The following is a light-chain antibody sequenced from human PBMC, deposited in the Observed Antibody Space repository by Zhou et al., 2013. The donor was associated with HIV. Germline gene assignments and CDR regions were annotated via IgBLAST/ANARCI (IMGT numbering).Light chain of an antibody. Sequence: EIVMTQSPATLSVSPGERATLSCRASQSVSSSYLAWYQQKPGQAPRLLIYGASSRATGIPDRFSGSGSGTDFTLTISRLEPEDFAVYYCQQYGNSPKWTFGQGTKVEIK. CDR3: QQYGNSPKWT. CDR2: GAS. J-gene: IGKJ1*01. V-gene: IGKV3-20*01. CDR1: QSVSSSY.